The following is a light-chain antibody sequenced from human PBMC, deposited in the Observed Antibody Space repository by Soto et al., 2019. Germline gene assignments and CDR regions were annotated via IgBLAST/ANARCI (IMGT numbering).Light chain of an antibody. CDR1: QSVSNN. Sequence: EIVMTQSPATLSVSPGERATLSCRASQSVSNNLAWYQQKSGQAPRLLIHGASKRATGIPARFSGSGSGTEFTLTISSLQSEDFAVYYCQPYKNWPPITFGQGTKVDNK. J-gene: IGKJ1*01. V-gene: IGKV3-15*01. CDR3: QPYKNWPPIT. CDR2: GAS.